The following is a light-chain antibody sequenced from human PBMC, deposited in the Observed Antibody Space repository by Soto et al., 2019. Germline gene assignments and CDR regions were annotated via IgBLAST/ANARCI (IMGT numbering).Light chain of an antibody. J-gene: IGKJ2*01. CDR3: QQYGNSPPST. Sequence: EIVLTQSPGTLSLSPGERATLSCRASQSVSSSYLAWYQQKPVQAARLLIYGASSRATGIPDRFSGSGSVTDFTLTISRLEPEDFTFYYCQQYGNSPPSTFGQGTKLEIK. CDR1: QSVSSSY. V-gene: IGKV3-20*01. CDR2: GAS.